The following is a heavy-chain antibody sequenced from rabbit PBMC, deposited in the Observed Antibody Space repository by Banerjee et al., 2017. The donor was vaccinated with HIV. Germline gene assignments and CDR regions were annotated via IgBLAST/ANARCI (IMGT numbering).Heavy chain of an antibody. J-gene: IGHJ4*01. CDR1: GFTLSSYW. D-gene: IGHD2-1*01. Sequence: EESGGDLVQPEGSLTLTCTASGFTLSSYWICWVRQAPGKGLEWIACIAAGSGSTYYASWAKGRFTISKTSSTTVTLQMTSLTAADTATYFCARNRGDGNTFNLNLWGPGTLVTVS. V-gene: IGHV1S45*01. CDR3: ARNRGDGNTFNLNL. CDR2: IAAGSGST.